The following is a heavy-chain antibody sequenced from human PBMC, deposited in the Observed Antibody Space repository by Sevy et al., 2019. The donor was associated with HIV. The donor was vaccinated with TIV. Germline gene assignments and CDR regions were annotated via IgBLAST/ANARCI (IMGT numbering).Heavy chain of an antibody. Sequence: GGSLRLSCAASGFTFSSYAMHWVRQAPGKGLEWVAVISYDGSNKYYADSVKDRFTISRDNSKNTLYLQMNSLRAEDTAVYYCARDLERYSSGWYYYYYGMDVWGQGTTVTVSS. D-gene: IGHD6-19*01. J-gene: IGHJ6*02. CDR2: ISYDGSNK. CDR3: ARDLERYSSGWYYYYYGMDV. V-gene: IGHV3-30-3*01. CDR1: GFTFSSYA.